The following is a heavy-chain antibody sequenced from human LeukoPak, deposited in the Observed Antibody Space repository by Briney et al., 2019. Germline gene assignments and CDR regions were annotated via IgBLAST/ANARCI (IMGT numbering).Heavy chain of an antibody. CDR1: GGSSSGYY. D-gene: IGHD2-2*01. CDR3: ARLACQLLWIFDN. J-gene: IGHJ4*02. CDR2: INHSGST. V-gene: IGHV4-34*01. Sequence: SETLSLTCAVYGGSSSGYYCSWIRQPPGKGLEWIGEINHSGSTNYNSSLKSRVTISLDTSENHFSLKLRSVTAADTAVYYCARLACQLLWIFDNWGQGTLVTVSS.